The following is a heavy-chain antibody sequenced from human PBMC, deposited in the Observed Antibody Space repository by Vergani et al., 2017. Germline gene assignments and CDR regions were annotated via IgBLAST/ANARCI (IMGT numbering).Heavy chain of an antibody. CDR2: INHSGST. J-gene: IGHJ5*02. Sequence: QVQLPQWGAGLLKPSETLSLTCAVYGGSFSGYYWSWIRQPPGKGLEGIGEINHSGSTNYNPSLKSRVTISVDTSKNQFSLKLSSVTAADTAVYYCARGGFNWNYGRNWFDPWGQGTLVTVSS. CDR1: GGSFSGYY. D-gene: IGHD1-7*01. CDR3: ARGGFNWNYGRNWFDP. V-gene: IGHV4-34*01.